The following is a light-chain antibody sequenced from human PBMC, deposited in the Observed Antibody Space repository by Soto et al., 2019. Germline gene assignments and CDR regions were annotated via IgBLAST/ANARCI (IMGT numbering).Light chain of an antibody. J-gene: IGKJ4*01. CDR1: QSVRSN. V-gene: IGKV3-15*01. CDR3: QQYNNWLT. CDR2: GAS. Sequence: EIVMTQSPATLSVSPGERATLSCRASQSVRSNLAWYQQKPGQAPRLLISGASTRATGIPARFGGSGSGTEFTLTISSLQSEDFAVYYCQQYNNWLTFGGGTKVDIK.